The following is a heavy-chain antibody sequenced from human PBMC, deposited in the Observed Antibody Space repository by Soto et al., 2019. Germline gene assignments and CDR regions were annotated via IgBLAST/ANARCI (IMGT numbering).Heavy chain of an antibody. Sequence: GPTLVNPTQTRTLTCTFSGFSLSTSGMCVSWIRQPPGKALEWLALIDWDDDKYYSTSLKTRLTISKDTSKNQVVLTMTNMDPVDTATYYCARIKGYYDSSGYYLDYFDYWGQGTLVTVSS. CDR1: GFSLSTSGMC. J-gene: IGHJ4*02. CDR3: ARIKGYYDSSGYYLDYFDY. CDR2: IDWDDDK. D-gene: IGHD3-22*01. V-gene: IGHV2-70*01.